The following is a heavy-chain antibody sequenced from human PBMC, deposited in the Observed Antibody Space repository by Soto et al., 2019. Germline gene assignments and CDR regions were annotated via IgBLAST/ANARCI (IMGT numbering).Heavy chain of an antibody. J-gene: IGHJ4*02. Sequence: SETLSLTCTVSGGYLNSSSHYWSWIRQPPGKGLEWIGYIHYFGSTKYNPSLESRVVISVDTSKNQFSLKVPSVTAADTAIYFCARGGSYVGFDSWGQGARVTVSS. CDR2: IHYFGST. D-gene: IGHD1-26*01. CDR3: ARGGSYVGFDS. CDR1: GGYLNSSSHY. V-gene: IGHV4-61*01.